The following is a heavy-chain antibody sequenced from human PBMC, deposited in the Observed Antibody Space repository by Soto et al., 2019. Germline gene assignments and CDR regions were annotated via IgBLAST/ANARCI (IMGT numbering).Heavy chain of an antibody. D-gene: IGHD6-13*01. CDR1: GGSISSGGYY. Sequence: SETLSLTCTVSGGSISSGGYYWSWIRQHPGKGLEWIGYIYYSGSTYYNPSLKSRVTISVDTSKNQFSLKLSSVTAADTAVYYCARDREQLLRGGEALDIRGQGTMVTGSS. CDR3: ARDREQLLRGGEALDI. CDR2: IYYSGST. J-gene: IGHJ3*02. V-gene: IGHV4-31*03.